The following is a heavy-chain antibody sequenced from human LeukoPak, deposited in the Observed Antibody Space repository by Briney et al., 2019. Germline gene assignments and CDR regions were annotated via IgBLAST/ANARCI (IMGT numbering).Heavy chain of an antibody. D-gene: IGHD6-13*01. CDR1: GGSISSYY. V-gene: IGHV4-39*01. CDR2: IYYSGST. J-gene: IGHJ4*02. Sequence: SETLSLTCTVSGGSISSYYWGWIRQPPGKGLEWIGSIYYSGSTYYNPSLKSRVTISVDTSKNQFSLKLSSVTAADTAVYYCARHRPGIAAAGTPFDYWGQGTLVTVSS. CDR3: ARHRPGIAAAGTPFDY.